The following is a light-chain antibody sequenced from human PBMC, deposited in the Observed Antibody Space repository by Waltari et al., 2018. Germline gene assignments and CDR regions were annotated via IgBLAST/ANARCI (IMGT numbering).Light chain of an antibody. CDR2: DVH. CDR1: SHAGGAYDC. J-gene: IGLJ3*02. V-gene: IGLV2-14*03. CDR3: ASKTNNAAVL. Sequence: QSALTQPPPVSGFPGHSITISCTGTSHAGGAYDCVSLYQHHPGKVPQLLIYDVHNRPSGASDRFSGSKSGNTASLTISGLQAGDEADYYCASKTNNAAVLFGGGTKVTVL.